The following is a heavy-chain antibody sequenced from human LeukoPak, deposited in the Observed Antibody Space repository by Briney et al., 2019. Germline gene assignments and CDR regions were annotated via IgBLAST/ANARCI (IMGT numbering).Heavy chain of an antibody. Sequence: SGGSLRLSCAASGFTFDDYGMSWVRQAPGKGLEWVSGINWNGGSTGYADSVKGRFTISRDNAKNSLYLQMNSLRAEDTALYYCAREGLREYYYYYMDAWGKGTTVTVSS. CDR3: AREGLREYYYYYMDA. V-gene: IGHV3-20*04. CDR1: GFTFDDYG. D-gene: IGHD4-17*01. CDR2: INWNGGST. J-gene: IGHJ6*03.